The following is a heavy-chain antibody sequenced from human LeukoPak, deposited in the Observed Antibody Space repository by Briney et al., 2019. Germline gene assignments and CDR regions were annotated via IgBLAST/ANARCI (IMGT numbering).Heavy chain of an antibody. CDR1: GFTFSSYA. J-gene: IGHJ5*02. D-gene: IGHD2-15*01. CDR2: ISNTGDST. Sequence: GGSLRLSCAASGFTFSSYAMSWVRQAPGKGLEWVSSISNTGDSTYYADSVKGRFTISRDNSKNTLYLQMNSLRAEDTAVYYCAKDQVEGSVWFDPWGQGTLVTVSS. CDR3: AKDQVEGSVWFDP. V-gene: IGHV3-23*01.